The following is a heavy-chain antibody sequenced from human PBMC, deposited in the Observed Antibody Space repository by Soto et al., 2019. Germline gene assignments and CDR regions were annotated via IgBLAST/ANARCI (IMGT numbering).Heavy chain of an antibody. CDR1: GGSISSYY. V-gene: IGHV4-59*01. CDR3: ARDLGGYSYGYAYYYYYGMDV. J-gene: IGHJ6*02. CDR2: IYYSGST. D-gene: IGHD5-18*01. Sequence: SETLSLTCTVSGGSISSYYWSWIRQPPGKGLEWIGYIYYSGSTNYNPSLKSRVTISVDTSKNQFSLKLSSVTAADTAVYYCARDLGGYSYGYAYYYYYGMDVWGQGTTVTVSS.